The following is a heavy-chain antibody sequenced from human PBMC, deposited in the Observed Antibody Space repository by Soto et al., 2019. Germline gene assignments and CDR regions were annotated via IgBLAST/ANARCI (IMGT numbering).Heavy chain of an antibody. CDR3: TRDGPPDCSSTSCYMYYYGMDV. D-gene: IGHD2-2*02. V-gene: IGHV3-49*04. CDR1: GFTFGDYA. Sequence: GGSLRLSCTASGFTFGDYAMSWVRQAPGKGLEWVGFIRSKAYGGTTEYAASVKGRFTISRDDSKSIAYLQMNSLKTEDTAVYYCTRDGPPDCSSTSCYMYYYGMDVWGQGTTVTVSS. CDR2: IRSKAYGGTT. J-gene: IGHJ6*02.